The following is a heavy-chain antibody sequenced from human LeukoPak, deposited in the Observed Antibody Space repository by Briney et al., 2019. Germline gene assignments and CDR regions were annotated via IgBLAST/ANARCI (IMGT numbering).Heavy chain of an antibody. V-gene: IGHV3-23*01. CDR2: MSSSDDGR. CDR3: AKAPVTSCRGAFCYPFDY. J-gene: IGHJ4*02. Sequence: GGSLRLSCATSGFSFSSYAMSWVRQAPGKGLEWVSAMSSSDDGRYYAASVRGRFTTSRDTSRSTLYLQMNSLRAEDAAVYYCAKAPVTSCRGAFCYPFDYWGQGTLVTVSS. D-gene: IGHD2-15*01. CDR1: GFSFSSYA.